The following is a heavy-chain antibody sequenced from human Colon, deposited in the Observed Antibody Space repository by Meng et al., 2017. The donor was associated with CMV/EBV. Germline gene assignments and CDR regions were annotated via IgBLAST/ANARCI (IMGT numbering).Heavy chain of an antibody. CDR2: INPYSGDT. CDR3: GTFGGDFDY. Sequence: QVHLSQPGGEMRAPGASVTVSCKASGYTFTGYLIHWVRQAPGQGLEWMGWINPYSGDTIYAQKFEVGVTMTRDASITTAYLELSSLKSDDTAVYYCGTFGGDFDYWGQGTLVTVSS. D-gene: IGHD3-3*01. CDR1: GYTFTGYL. J-gene: IGHJ4*02. V-gene: IGHV1-2*02.